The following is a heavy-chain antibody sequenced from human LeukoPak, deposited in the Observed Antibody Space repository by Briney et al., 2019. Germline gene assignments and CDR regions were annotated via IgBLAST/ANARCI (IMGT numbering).Heavy chain of an antibody. D-gene: IGHD3-22*01. Sequence: GGSLRLSCAASGFTFSTFAMIWVRQPPGKGLEWVSSIFPSGGEIHYADSVRGRFTISRDNSKSTLSLQMNSLRAEDTAVYYCARRAGDYSHPYDYWGQGTLVTVSS. CDR1: GFTFSTFA. V-gene: IGHV3-23*01. CDR2: IFPSGGEI. CDR3: ARRAGDYSHPYDY. J-gene: IGHJ4*02.